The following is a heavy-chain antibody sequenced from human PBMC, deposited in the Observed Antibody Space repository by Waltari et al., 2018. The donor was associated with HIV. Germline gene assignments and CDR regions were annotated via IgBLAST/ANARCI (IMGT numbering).Heavy chain of an antibody. Sequence: EVQLVESGEGLVKPGGSLRLSCAASGFTFSNYIMNWVCQAPGKGREWVSSIASSSTTYIYYRDSVKGRFTVSRDNAKNSLYLQMNSLRAEDTAVYYCAAEMATVYLDYWGQGTLVTVSS. CDR1: GFTFSNYI. V-gene: IGHV3-21*01. CDR2: IASSSTTYI. J-gene: IGHJ4*02. CDR3: AAEMATVYLDY. D-gene: IGHD5-12*01.